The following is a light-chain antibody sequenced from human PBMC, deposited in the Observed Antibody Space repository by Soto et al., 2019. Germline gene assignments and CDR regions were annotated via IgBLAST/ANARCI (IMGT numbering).Light chain of an antibody. Sequence: EIVLTQSPGTLSLSPGERATLSCRASQSVSSSYLAWYQQKPGQAPRLLIYGASSRATGIPDRFSGSGSGTDFTLTISRLEPEDFAVYYCQQYGSSPFTVGPGTKADIK. CDR3: QQYGSSPFT. CDR2: GAS. J-gene: IGKJ3*01. CDR1: QSVSSSY. V-gene: IGKV3-20*01.